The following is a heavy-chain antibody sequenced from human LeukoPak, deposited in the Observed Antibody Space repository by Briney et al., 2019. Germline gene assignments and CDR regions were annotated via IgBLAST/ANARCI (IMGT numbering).Heavy chain of an antibody. CDR3: ASVMGWYFDL. CDR1: GGSISSSSYY. J-gene: IGHJ2*01. Sequence: SETLSLTCTVSGGSISSSSYYWGWIRQPPGKGLEWIGSIYYSGSTYYNPSPKSRVTISVDTSKNQFSLKLSSVTAADTAVYYCASVMGWYFDLWGRGTLVTVSS. V-gene: IGHV4-39*01. CDR2: IYYSGST. D-gene: IGHD2-21*01.